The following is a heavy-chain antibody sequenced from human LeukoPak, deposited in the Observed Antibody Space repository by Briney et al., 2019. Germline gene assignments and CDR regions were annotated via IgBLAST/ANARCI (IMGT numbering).Heavy chain of an antibody. J-gene: IGHJ4*02. CDR3: ARVRGDSSGWSHFDY. CDR1: GGSISSNHYY. CDR2: LHYSGTT. V-gene: IGHV4-39*01. D-gene: IGHD6-19*01. Sequence: PSETLSLTCTVSGGSISSNHYYWAWIRQPPGKGLEWIGSLHYSGTTYYNPSLKSRVTISADTSKNQFSLKLSSVTAADTAVYYCARVRGDSSGWSHFDYWGQGTLVTVSS.